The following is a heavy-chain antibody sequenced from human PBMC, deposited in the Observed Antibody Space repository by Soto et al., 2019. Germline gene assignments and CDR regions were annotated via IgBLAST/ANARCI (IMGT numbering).Heavy chain of an antibody. CDR2: ISYDGSNT. CDR3: AKGGYCRSTSCYTYSYYGMDV. D-gene: IGHD2-2*02. CDR1: GFTFSSYG. Sequence: QVQLVESGGGVVQPGRSLRLSCAASGFTFSSYGMHWVRQAPGKGLAWVAVISYDGSNTYYADSVKGRFTISRDNSKNPLYLQMNSLRAADTAVYDWAKGGYCRSTSCYTYSYYGMDVWGHGAKVTVYS. V-gene: IGHV3-30*18. J-gene: IGHJ6*02.